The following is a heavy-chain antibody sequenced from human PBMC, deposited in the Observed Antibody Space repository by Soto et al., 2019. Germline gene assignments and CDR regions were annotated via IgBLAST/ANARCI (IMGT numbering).Heavy chain of an antibody. D-gene: IGHD3-10*01. V-gene: IGHV3-30*18. J-gene: IGHJ4*02. Sequence: GGSLRLSCAASGFTFSSYGMHWVRQAPGKGLEWVAVISYDGSNKYYADSVKGRFTISRDNSKNTLYLQMNSLRAEDTAVYYCAKDRGRYYGSGSYLEGFDYWGQGTLVTVSS. CDR3: AKDRGRYYGSGSYLEGFDY. CDR2: ISYDGSNK. CDR1: GFTFSSYG.